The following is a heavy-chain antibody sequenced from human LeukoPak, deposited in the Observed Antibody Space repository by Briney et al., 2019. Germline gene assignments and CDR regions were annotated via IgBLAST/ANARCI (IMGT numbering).Heavy chain of an antibody. CDR1: GGSISSYY. CDR2: IYYSGST. J-gene: IGHJ4*02. D-gene: IGHD6-13*01. Sequence: SETLSLTCTVSGGSISSYYWSWIRQPPGKGLEWIGYIYYSGSTNYNPSLKSRVTISVDTSKNQFSLKLSSVTAADTAVYYCARGDGSWYQRFYFDYWGQGTLVTVSS. V-gene: IGHV4-59*01. CDR3: ARGDGSWYQRFYFDY.